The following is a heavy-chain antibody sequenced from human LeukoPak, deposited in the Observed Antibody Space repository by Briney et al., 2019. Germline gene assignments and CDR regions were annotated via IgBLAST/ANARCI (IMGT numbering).Heavy chain of an antibody. CDR3: ARVGYHGSGSYYNDY. D-gene: IGHD3-10*01. Sequence: GGSLRLSCAASGFIFSDYYMSWIRQAPGKGLEWVSYISSSGSTIYYADSVKGRFTISRDNAKNSLYLQMNSLRAEDTAVYYCARVGYHGSGSYYNDYWGQGTLVTVSS. V-gene: IGHV3-11*04. CDR2: ISSSGSTI. CDR1: GFIFSDYY. J-gene: IGHJ4*02.